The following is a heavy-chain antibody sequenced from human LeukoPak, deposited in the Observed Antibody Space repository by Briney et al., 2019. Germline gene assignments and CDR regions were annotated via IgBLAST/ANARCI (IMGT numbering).Heavy chain of an antibody. CDR1: GFTFSTYA. J-gene: IGHJ4*02. CDR3: ARRGAAAGTSDY. V-gene: IGHV3-64*01. CDR2: ISRNGNST. D-gene: IGHD6-13*01. Sequence: TGGSLRLSCAGSGFTFSTYAMQWARQAPGKGLEYVSAISRNGNSTYYANSVKGRFTISRDNSKNTLYLQMGSLRAEDMAMYYCARRGAAAGTSDYWGQGTLVTVSS.